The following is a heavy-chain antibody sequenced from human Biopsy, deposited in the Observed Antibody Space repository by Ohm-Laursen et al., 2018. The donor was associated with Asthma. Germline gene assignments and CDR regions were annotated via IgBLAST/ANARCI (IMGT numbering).Heavy chain of an antibody. D-gene: IGHD1-26*01. J-gene: IGHJ4*02. Sequence: DTLSLTCAVSADSISSNNFYWGWIRQPPGKGLEWIATISYTGSTYYNPSLKSRVTISVDTSKNQFSLKLSSVTAADTAVYYCARHSGNYYAQLNYWGQGTLVTVSS. V-gene: IGHV4-39*01. CDR2: ISYTGST. CDR3: ARHSGNYYAQLNY. CDR1: ADSISSNNFY.